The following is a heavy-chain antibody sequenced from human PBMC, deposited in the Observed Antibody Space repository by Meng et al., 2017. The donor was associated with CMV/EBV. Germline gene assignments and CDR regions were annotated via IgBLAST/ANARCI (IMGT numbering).Heavy chain of an antibody. D-gene: IGHD3-22*01. CDR2: INPNSGGT. J-gene: IGHJ4*02. V-gene: IGHV1-2*02. CDR3: ARVNYYDSSGYYPDY. CDR1: GYTFTGYY. Sequence: ASVMVFCKASGYTFTGYYMHWVRQAPGQGLEWMGWINPNSGGTNYAQKFQGRVTMTRDTSISTAYMELSRLRSDDTAVYYCARVNYYDSSGYYPDYWGQGTLVTVSS.